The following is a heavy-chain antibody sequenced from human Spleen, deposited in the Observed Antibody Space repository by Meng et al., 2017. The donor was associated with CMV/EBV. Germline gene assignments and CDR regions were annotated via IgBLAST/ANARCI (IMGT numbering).Heavy chain of an antibody. D-gene: IGHD2/OR15-2a*01. CDR1: GFTFDDYA. CDR3: ARDGLSYLGAYYYYGMDV. V-gene: IGHV3-9*01. CDR2: ISWNSGSI. Sequence: GGSLRLSCAASGFTFDDYAMHWVRQAPGKGLEWVSGISWNSGSIGYADSVKGRFTISRDNAKNSLYLQMNGLRAEDTAVYYCARDGLSYLGAYYYYGMDVWGQGTTVTVSS. J-gene: IGHJ6*02.